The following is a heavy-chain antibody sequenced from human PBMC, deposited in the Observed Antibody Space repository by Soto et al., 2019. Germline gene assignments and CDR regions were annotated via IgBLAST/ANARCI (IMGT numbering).Heavy chain of an antibody. J-gene: IGHJ4*02. V-gene: IGHV1-3*01. CDR1: GYTFTSYA. CDR2: INAGNGNT. CDR3: ARDPTLGYCSGGSCYTLDY. D-gene: IGHD2-15*01. Sequence: QVQLVQSGAEVKNPGASVKVSCKASGYTFTSYAMHWVRQAPGQRLEWMGWINAGNGNTKYSQKFQGRVTITRDTSASTAYMELSSLRSEDTAVYYCARDPTLGYCSGGSCYTLDYWGQGTLVTVSS.